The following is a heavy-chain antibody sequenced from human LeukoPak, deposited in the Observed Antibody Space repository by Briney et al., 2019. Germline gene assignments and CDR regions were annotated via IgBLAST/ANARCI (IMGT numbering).Heavy chain of an antibody. J-gene: IGHJ4*02. V-gene: IGHV1-18*01. CDR1: GYTFINYG. Sequence: ASVKVSCKASGYTFINYGVNWVRQAPGQGLEWMGWISACNANTNYAQKLQGRVTMTTDTSTSTAYMELRSLRSDDTAVYYCARGDLGEYFDYWGQGTLATVSS. CDR2: ISACNANT. CDR3: ARGDLGEYFDY.